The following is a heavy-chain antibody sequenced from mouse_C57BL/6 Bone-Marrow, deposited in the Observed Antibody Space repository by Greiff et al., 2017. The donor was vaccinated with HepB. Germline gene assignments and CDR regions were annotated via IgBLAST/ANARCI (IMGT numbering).Heavy chain of an antibody. J-gene: IGHJ3*01. V-gene: IGHV3-6*01. CDR3: ARDVAQATAWFAY. CDR2: ISYDGSN. CDR1: GYSITSGYY. Sequence: ESGPGLVKPSQSLSLTCSVTGYSITSGYYWNWIRQFPGNKLEWMGYISYDGSNNYNPSLKNRISITRDTSKNQFFLKLNSVTTEDTATYYCARDVAQATAWFAYWGQGTLVTVSA. D-gene: IGHD3-2*02.